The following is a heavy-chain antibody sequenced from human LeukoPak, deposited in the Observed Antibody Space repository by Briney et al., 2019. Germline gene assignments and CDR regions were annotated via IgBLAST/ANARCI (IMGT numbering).Heavy chain of an antibody. CDR1: GFRFDNYA. V-gene: IGHV3-33*08. CDR2: IWYDGSNK. J-gene: IGHJ4*02. Sequence: PGGSLRLSCAVSGFRFDNYAMSWVRQAPGKGLEWVAVIWYDGSNKYYADSVKGRFTISRDNSKNTLYLQMNSLRAEDTAVYYCARDSSWYSFDYWGQGTLVTVSS. D-gene: IGHD6-13*01. CDR3: ARDSSWYSFDY.